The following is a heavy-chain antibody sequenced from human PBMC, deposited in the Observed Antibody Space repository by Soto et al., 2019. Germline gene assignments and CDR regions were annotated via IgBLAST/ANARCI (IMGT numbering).Heavy chain of an antibody. CDR3: ARDWSRYYDSSGLMWFY. CDR2: ISAHNGDT. CDR1: GYTFTSYG. J-gene: IGHJ4*02. Sequence: ASVKVSCKASGYTFTSYGISWVRQAPGQGLEWVGWISAHNGDTRYAQNLQGRITMTTDTFTNTAYMELTSLTSDDTAVYYCARDWSRYYDSSGLMWFYWGQGTLVTVS. D-gene: IGHD3-22*01. V-gene: IGHV1-18*01.